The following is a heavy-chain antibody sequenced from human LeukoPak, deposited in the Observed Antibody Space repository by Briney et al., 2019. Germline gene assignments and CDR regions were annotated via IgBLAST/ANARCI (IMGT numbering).Heavy chain of an antibody. CDR3: ARRWGLWFGELLTYFDY. V-gene: IGHV4-39*01. CDR2: IYYSGST. D-gene: IGHD3-10*01. Sequence: SETLSLTCTVSGGSLSSSSYYWGWVRQPPGKGLEWLGSIYYSGSTYYNPSLKSRVTISVDTSKNQFSLKLSSVTAADTAVYYCARRWGLWFGELLTYFDYWGQGTLVTVSS. CDR1: GGSLSSSSYY. J-gene: IGHJ4*02.